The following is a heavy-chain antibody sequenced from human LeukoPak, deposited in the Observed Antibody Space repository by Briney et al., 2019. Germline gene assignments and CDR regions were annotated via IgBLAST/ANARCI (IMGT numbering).Heavy chain of an antibody. Sequence: GGSLRLSCTASGFTLSGSHMHWVRQAPGKGLEWVGHIRRNYETAYGASVKGRFTISRDDSKNMAYLHMNSLRSEDTAFYFCARQTNSGHDYWGQGTLVTVSS. CDR1: GFTLSGSH. CDR2: IRRNYET. V-gene: IGHV3-73*01. J-gene: IGHJ4*02. D-gene: IGHD6-25*01. CDR3: ARQTNSGHDY.